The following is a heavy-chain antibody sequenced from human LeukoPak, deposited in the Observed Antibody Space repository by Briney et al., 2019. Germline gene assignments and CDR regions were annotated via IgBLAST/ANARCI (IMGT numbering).Heavy chain of an antibody. D-gene: IGHD2-21*02. CDR2: INHSGST. J-gene: IGHJ4*02. V-gene: IGHV4-34*01. Sequence: SETLSLTCAVYGGSFSGYYWSWIRQPPGKGLEWIGEINHSGSTNYNPSLKSRVTISVDTSKNQFSLKLSPVTAADTAVYYCARVPRNSNRLAYCGGDCYRDYWGQGTLVTVSS. CDR1: GGSFSGYY. CDR3: ARVPRNSNRLAYCGGDCYRDY.